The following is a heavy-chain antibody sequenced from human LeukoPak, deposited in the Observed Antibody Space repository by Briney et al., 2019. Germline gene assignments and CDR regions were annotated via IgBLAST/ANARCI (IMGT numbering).Heavy chain of an antibody. CDR3: ARVLVSAGGGVVDY. J-gene: IGHJ4*02. D-gene: IGHD5/OR15-5a*01. V-gene: IGHV1-2*02. CDR2: INSNSGGT. CDR1: GYTFTDYY. Sequence: ASVKVSCKASGYTFTDYYMHWVRQAPGQGLEWMGWINSNSGGTNYAQKFQGRVTMTRDTSISTAYMELSSLRSDDTAVYYCARVLVSAGGGVVDYWGQGTLVTVSS.